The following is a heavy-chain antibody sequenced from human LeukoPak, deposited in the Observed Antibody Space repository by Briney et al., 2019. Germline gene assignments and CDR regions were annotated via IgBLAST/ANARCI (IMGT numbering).Heavy chain of an antibody. CDR3: AKVHRDSRFGELLYCDY. CDR2: ISGSGGST. Sequence: ETLSLTCAVYGGSFSGYYWSWVRQAPGKGLEWVSAISGSGGSTYYADSVKGRFTISRDNSKNTLYLQMNSLRAEDTAVYYCAKVHRDSRFGELLYCDYWGQGTLVTVSS. D-gene: IGHD3-10*01. V-gene: IGHV3-23*01. J-gene: IGHJ4*02. CDR1: GGSFSGYY.